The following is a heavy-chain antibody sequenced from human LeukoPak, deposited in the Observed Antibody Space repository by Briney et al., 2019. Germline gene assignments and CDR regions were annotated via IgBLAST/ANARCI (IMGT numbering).Heavy chain of an antibody. J-gene: IGHJ4*02. CDR3: ARVTGYIVEDYFDY. V-gene: IGHV4-59*01. D-gene: IGHD3-22*01. CDR1: GGSISPYY. Sequence: SETLSLTCTVSGGSISPYYWSWIRQPPGKGLEWIGSIYYSGSTNYNPSLKSRVTISVDTSKNQFSLRLSSVTAADTAVYYCARVTGYIVEDYFDYWGQGTLVTVSS. CDR2: IYYSGST.